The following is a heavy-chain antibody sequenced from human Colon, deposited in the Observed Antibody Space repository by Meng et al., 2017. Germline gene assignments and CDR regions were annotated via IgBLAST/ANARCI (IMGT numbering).Heavy chain of an antibody. CDR2: IYHSGST. V-gene: IGHV4-4*02. CDR1: GGYISSSNW. J-gene: IGHJ4*02. Sequence: QALVPESWPGLVKPSGTLSLPSAVSGGYISSSNWWSWVRQPPGKGLEWIGEIYHSGSTNYNPSLKSRVTISVDKSKNQFSLKLSSVTAADTAVYYCARVRIYGLSDYWGQGTLVTVSS. D-gene: IGHD4-17*01. CDR3: ARVRIYGLSDY.